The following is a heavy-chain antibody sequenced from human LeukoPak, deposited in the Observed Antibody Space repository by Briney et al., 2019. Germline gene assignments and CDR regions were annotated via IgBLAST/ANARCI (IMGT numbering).Heavy chain of an antibody. CDR3: ATGGPGYCSGGSCYGRYYYYYGMDV. CDR2: FDPEDGET. V-gene: IGHV1-24*01. D-gene: IGHD2-15*01. J-gene: IGHJ6*02. Sequence: GASVKVSCKVSGYTLTELSMHWVRQAPGKGLEWMGGFDPEDGETTYAQKFQGRVTMTEDTSTDTAYMELSSLRSEDTAVYYCATGGPGYCSGGSCYGRYYYYYGMDVWGQGTRSPSP. CDR1: GYTLTELS.